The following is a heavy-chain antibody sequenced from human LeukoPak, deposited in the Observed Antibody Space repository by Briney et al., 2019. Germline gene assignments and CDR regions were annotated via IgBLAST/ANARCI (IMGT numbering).Heavy chain of an antibody. J-gene: IGHJ4*02. CDR2: IYSGGST. Sequence: PGGSLRLSCAASGFTVSSNYMSWVRQAPGKGLECVSVIYSGGSTYYAGSVKGRFTISRDNSKNTLYLQMNSLRAEDTAVYYCAKDGKWELRLGRFDYWGQGTLVTVSS. CDR3: AKDGKWELRLGRFDY. V-gene: IGHV3-53*01. D-gene: IGHD1-26*01. CDR1: GFTVSSNY.